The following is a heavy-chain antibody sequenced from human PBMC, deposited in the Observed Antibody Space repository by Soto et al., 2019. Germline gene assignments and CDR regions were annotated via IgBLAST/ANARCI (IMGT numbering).Heavy chain of an antibody. V-gene: IGHV3-23*01. D-gene: IGHD6-13*01. CDR2: ISGSGGST. J-gene: IGHJ4*02. CDR3: AKDPDYPIAAATHY. CDR1: GFTFSSYA. Sequence: PGGSLRLSCAASGFTFSSYAMSWVRQAPGKGLEWVSAISGSGGSTYYADSVKGRFTISRDNSKNTLYLQMNSLRAEDTAVYYCAKDPDYPIAAATHYWGQGTLVTVSS.